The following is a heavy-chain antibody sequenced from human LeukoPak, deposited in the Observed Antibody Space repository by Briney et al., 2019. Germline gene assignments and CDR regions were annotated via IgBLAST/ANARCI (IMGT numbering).Heavy chain of an antibody. CDR1: GGSIISRSYY. D-gene: IGHD3-22*01. CDR2: IFYNGST. V-gene: IGHV4-39*07. Sequence: SETLSLTCSLSGGSIISRSYYLGWIRQPPGKGLELLGSIFYNGSTHYKPSLKSRVTISVDTSKNQFSLKLSSVTAADTAVYYCARGDSSGYPHRAFDIWGQGAKVSVSS. CDR3: ARGDSSGYPHRAFDI. J-gene: IGHJ3*02.